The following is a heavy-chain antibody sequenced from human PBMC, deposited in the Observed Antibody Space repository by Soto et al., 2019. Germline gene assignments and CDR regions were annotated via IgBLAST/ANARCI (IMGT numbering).Heavy chain of an antibody. CDR2: ISGSGGST. D-gene: IGHD2-21*02. V-gene: IGHV3-23*01. CDR1: GFTFSSYA. J-gene: IGHJ4*02. CDR3: AKADGGDCCRYYFDY. Sequence: GGSLRLSCAASGFTFSSYAMSWVRQAPGKGLEWVSAISGSGGSTYYADSVKGRFTISRDNSKNTLYLQMNSLRAEDTAVYYCAKADGGDCCRYYFDYWGQGTLVTVSS.